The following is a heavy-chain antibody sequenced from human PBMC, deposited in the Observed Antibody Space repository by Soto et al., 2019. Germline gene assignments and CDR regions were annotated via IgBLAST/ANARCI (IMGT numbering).Heavy chain of an antibody. Sequence: ASVKVSCKASGYTFTSNNIHWVRRAPGQGLEWMGRINPSSGGTIYAQKFQDRVIITRDTSASTAYMDLSSLRSEDTAVYYCARGIATGQLDPWGQGTLVTVSS. J-gene: IGHJ5*02. V-gene: IGHV1-46*01. CDR2: INPSSGGT. D-gene: IGHD2-15*01. CDR3: ARGIATGQLDP. CDR1: GYTFTSNN.